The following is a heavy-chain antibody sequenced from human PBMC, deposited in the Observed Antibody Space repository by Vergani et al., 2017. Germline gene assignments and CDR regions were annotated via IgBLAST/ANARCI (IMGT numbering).Heavy chain of an antibody. V-gene: IGHV3-7*01. CDR2: IKQDGSEK. J-gene: IGHJ3*02. Sequence: EVQLVESGGGLVQPGGSLRLSCAASGFTFSSYWMSWVRQAPGKGLEWVANIKQDGSEKYYVDSVKGRFTISRDNAKNSLYLQMNSLRAEDTAVYYCARGSITMIVVVNDAFDIWGQGTMVTVSS. CDR3: ARGSITMIVVVNDAFDI. CDR1: GFTFSSYW. D-gene: IGHD3-22*01.